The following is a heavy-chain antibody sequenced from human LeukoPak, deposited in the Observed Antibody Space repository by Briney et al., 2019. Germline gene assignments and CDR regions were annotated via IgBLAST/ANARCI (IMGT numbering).Heavy chain of an antibody. D-gene: IGHD3-22*01. J-gene: IGHJ4*02. CDR3: ARVTYYYDSSGYYYYFDY. CDR1: GGSISSYY. CDR2: IYYSGCT. Sequence: SETLSLPCSVSGGSISSYYWSWIRQPPGKALEGIGYIYYSGCTNYNPSLKSRVTISVDTSKNQFSLKLSSVTAADTAVYYCARVTYYYDSSGYYYYFDYWGQGTLVTVSS. V-gene: IGHV4-59*01.